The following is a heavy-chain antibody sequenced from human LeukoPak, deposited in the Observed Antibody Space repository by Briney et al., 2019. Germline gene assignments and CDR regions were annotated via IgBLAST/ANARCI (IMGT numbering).Heavy chain of an antibody. CDR3: AKVRPGYSHYFYFMDV. J-gene: IGHJ6*03. CDR2: LSDSGENS. Sequence: GGSLRLSCVASGFSLSRVWVTWVRQAPGMGLEWVPSLSDSGENSYYADSVKGRFTISRDSSKNMLFLRLTNLRAEDTAVYYCAKVRPGYSHYFYFMDVWATGTTVTVSS. V-gene: IGHV3-23*01. CDR1: GFSLSRVW. D-gene: IGHD5-18*01.